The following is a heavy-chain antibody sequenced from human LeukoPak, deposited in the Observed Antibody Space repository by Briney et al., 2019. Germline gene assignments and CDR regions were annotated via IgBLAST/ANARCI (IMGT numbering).Heavy chain of an antibody. V-gene: IGHV3-30*04. CDR1: GFTFSSYA. J-gene: IGHJ4*02. CDR2: ISYDGSNK. CDR3: ARGGRGVEMATIVNY. Sequence: GRSLRLSCAVSGFTFSSYAMHWVRQAPGKGLEWVAVISYDGSNKYYADSVEGRFTISRDNSNNALFLQMNSLSAEDTAVYYCARGGRGVEMATIVNYWGQGTLVTVSS. D-gene: IGHD5-24*01.